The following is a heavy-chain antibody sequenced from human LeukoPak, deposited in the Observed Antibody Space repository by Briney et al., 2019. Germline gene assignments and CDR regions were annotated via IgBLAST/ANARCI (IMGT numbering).Heavy chain of an antibody. J-gene: IGHJ4*02. D-gene: IGHD3-16*01. V-gene: IGHV1-69*13. CDR2: IIPIFGTA. Sequence: ASVKVSCKASGYTFTSYYMHWVRQAPGQGLEWMGGIIPIFGTANYAQKFQGRVTITADESTSTAYMELSSLRSEDTAVYYCARGGRYYFDYWGQGTLVTVSS. CDR1: GYTFTSYY. CDR3: ARGGRYYFDY.